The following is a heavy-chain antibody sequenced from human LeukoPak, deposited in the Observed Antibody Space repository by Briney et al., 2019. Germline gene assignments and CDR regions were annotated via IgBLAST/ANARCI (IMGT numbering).Heavy chain of an antibody. V-gene: IGHV4-39*01. J-gene: IGHJ2*01. CDR2: IYYSGST. CDR3: ARIRFLEWLSRYWYFDL. D-gene: IGHD3-3*01. CDR1: GGSISSSSYY. Sequence: SETLSLTCTVSGGSISSSSYYWGWIRQPPGKGLEWIGSIYYSGSTYYNPSLESRVTISVDTSKNQFSLKLSSVTAADTAVYYCARIRFLEWLSRYWYFDLWGRGTLVTVSS.